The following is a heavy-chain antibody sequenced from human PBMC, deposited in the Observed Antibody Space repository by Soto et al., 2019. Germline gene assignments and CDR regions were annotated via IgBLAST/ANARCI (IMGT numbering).Heavy chain of an antibody. V-gene: IGHV1-69*13. CDR3: AREGVTMVRGVIFYYYGMDV. CDR2: IIPIFGTA. J-gene: IGHJ6*02. CDR1: GGTLSSYA. D-gene: IGHD3-10*01. Sequence: ASVKVSCKASGGTLSSYAISWVRQAPGQGLEWMGGIIPIFGTANYAQKFQGRVTITADESTSTAYMELSSLRSEDTAVYYCAREGVTMVRGVIFYYYGMDVWGQGTTVTVSS.